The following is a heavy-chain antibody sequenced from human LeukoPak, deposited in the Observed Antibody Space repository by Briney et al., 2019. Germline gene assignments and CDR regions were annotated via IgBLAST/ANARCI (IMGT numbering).Heavy chain of an antibody. CDR2: IRYDGSNK. Sequence: QTGGSLRLSCAASGFTFSSYGMHWVRQAPGKGLEWVAFIRYDGSNKYYADSAKGRFTISRDNAKNSLYLQMNSLRAEDTAVYYCARDSWYGDYWGQGTLVTVSS. V-gene: IGHV3-30*02. CDR3: ARDSWYGDY. J-gene: IGHJ4*02. D-gene: IGHD6-13*01. CDR1: GFTFSSYG.